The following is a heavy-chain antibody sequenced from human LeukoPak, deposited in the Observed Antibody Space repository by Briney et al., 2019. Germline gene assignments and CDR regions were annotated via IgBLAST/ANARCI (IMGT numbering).Heavy chain of an antibody. D-gene: IGHD3-10*01. CDR1: GGSISSSYYY. J-gene: IGHJ4*02. CDR2: IYYSGST. V-gene: IGHV4-39*07. CDR3: ARDAGGSGSYFHY. Sequence: PSETLSLTCTVSGGSISSSYYYWGWIRQPPGKGLEWIGSIYYSGSTYYSPSLQSRVTISLDTSKNQFSLNLSSVTAADTAVYYCARDAGGSGSYFHYWGQGTLVTVSS.